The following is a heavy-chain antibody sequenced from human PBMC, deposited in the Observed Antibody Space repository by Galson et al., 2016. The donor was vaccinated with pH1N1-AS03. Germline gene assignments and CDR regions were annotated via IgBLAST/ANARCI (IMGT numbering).Heavy chain of an antibody. J-gene: IGHJ6*02. CDR1: GDSISTSNW. V-gene: IGHV4-4*02. CDR2: VSHAGRT. CDR3: ARDVLPYSLGLDV. Sequence: ETLSLTCAVSGDSISTSNWWSWVRQPPGKGLEWIGEVSHAGRTNYSPSLKSRVTISPDKSKNQFSLQLTSVTAADTAVYYCARDVLPYSLGLDVWGQGTTVTVSS. D-gene: IGHD5-18*01.